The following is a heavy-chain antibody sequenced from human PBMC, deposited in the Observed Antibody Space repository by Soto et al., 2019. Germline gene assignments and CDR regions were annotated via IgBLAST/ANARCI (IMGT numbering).Heavy chain of an antibody. CDR2: FSAGGRA. CDR1: GFSFSSYA. J-gene: IGHJ4*02. V-gene: IGHV3-23*01. Sequence: GGSLRLSCEASGFSFSSYALSWVRQAPGKGLEWVSTFSAGGRAYYADSVKGRFTIAKDFSKNTLHLQTNSLRAEDTAVYYCAKESMPEHYGDTLFDHWGQGTRVTVS. CDR3: AKESMPEHYGDTLFDH. D-gene: IGHD4-17*01.